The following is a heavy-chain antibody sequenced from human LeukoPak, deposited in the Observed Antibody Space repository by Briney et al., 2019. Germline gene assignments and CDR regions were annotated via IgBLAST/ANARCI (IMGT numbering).Heavy chain of an antibody. Sequence: GGSLRLSCAASGFTFSSYGMHWVRQAPGKGLEWVAVIWYDGGNKYYADSVKGRFTISRDNSKNTLYLQMNSLRAEDTAVYYCARDILSAYCGGDCYPLNGMDVWGQGTTVTVSS. CDR2: IWYDGGNK. J-gene: IGHJ6*02. V-gene: IGHV3-33*01. CDR3: ARDILSAYCGGDCYPLNGMDV. D-gene: IGHD2-21*02. CDR1: GFTFSSYG.